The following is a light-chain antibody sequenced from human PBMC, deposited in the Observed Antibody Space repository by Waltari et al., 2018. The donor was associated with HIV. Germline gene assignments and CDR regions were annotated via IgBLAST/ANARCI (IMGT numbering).Light chain of an antibody. Sequence: DIVMTPSTDSLAVSLGERATINCKSSQSVLHSSNNKNYLAWYQQKPTQPPKLLIYWASTRESGVPDRFSGSGSGTDFTLTISSLQAEDVAVYYCQQYYTTPTFGGGTKVEIK. CDR1: QSVLHSSNNKNY. J-gene: IGKJ4*01. CDR3: QQYYTTPT. V-gene: IGKV4-1*01. CDR2: WAS.